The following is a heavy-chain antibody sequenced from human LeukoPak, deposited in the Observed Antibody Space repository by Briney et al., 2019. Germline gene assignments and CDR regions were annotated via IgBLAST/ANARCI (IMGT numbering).Heavy chain of an antibody. Sequence: GGSMRLSCAASGFTFSSYAMHRVRQAPGKGLEWVAVISYDGSNKYYADSVKGRFTISRDNSKNTLYLQMNSLRAEDTAVYYCARGRGEQWLAHFDYWGQGTLVTVSS. CDR1: GFTFSSYA. CDR2: ISYDGSNK. CDR3: ARGRGEQWLAHFDY. D-gene: IGHD6-19*01. V-gene: IGHV3-30*04. J-gene: IGHJ4*02.